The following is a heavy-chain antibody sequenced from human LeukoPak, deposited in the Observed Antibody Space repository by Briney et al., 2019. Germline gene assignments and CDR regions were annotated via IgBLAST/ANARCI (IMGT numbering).Heavy chain of an antibody. CDR3: ARAYIPAPYYFDY. D-gene: IGHD6-6*01. CDR1: GGSFSGYY. CDR2: INHSGST. J-gene: IGHJ4*02. V-gene: IGHV4-34*01. Sequence: PETLSLTCAVYGGSFSGYYWSWIRQPPGKGLEWIGEINHSGSTNYNPSLESRVTISVDTSKNQFSLKLSSVTAADTAVYYCARAYIPAPYYFDYWGQGTLVTVSS.